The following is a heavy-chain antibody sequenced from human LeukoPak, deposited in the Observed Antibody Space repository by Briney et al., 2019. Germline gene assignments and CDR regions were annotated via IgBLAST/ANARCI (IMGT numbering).Heavy chain of an antibody. J-gene: IGHJ3*02. CDR3: AKGSGTEPVDAFDI. CDR1: GFTFSSYE. Sequence: PGGSLRLSCAASGFTFSSYEMNWVRQAPGKGLEWVPYISSSGSTIYYADSVKGRFTISRDNAKNSLYLQMNSLRAEDMALYYCAKGSGTEPVDAFDIWGQGTMVTVSS. D-gene: IGHD1-1*01. CDR2: ISSSGSTI. V-gene: IGHV3-48*03.